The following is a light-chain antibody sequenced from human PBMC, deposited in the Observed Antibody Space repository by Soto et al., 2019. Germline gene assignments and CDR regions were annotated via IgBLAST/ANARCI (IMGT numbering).Light chain of an antibody. V-gene: IGLV2-14*01. J-gene: IGLJ2*01. CDR3: TAWTTSTTMK. CDR1: SSDVGAYNY. CDR2: DVN. Sequence: QSALTQPASVSGSPGQSITISCTGTSSDVGAYNYVSYYQQHPATAPKLMIYDVNIRPSGVSNRFSGSKSGNTASLTISGLQAEDEDDYYCTAWTTSTTMKFGGGTKLTVL.